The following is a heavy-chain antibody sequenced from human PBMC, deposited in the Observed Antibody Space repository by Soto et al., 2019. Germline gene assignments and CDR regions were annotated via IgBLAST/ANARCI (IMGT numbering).Heavy chain of an antibody. CDR3: ASPVAGKGDYYYYYGMDV. Sequence: SETLSLTCTVSGGSISSSSYYWGWIRQPPGKGLEWIGSIYYSGSTYYNPSLKSRVTISVDTSKNQFSLKLSSVTAADTAVYYWASPVAGKGDYYYYYGMDVWGQGTTVTVSS. CDR2: IYYSGST. CDR1: GGSISSSSYY. V-gene: IGHV4-39*01. J-gene: IGHJ6*02. D-gene: IGHD6-19*01.